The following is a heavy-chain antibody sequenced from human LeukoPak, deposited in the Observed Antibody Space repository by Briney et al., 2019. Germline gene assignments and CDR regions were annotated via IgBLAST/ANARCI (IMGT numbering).Heavy chain of an antibody. CDR3: ASSGIVVVPAAISY. CDR2: ISYDGSNK. J-gene: IGHJ4*02. V-gene: IGHV3-30-3*01. CDR1: GFTFSSYA. D-gene: IGHD2-2*01. Sequence: GGSLRLSCAASGFTFSSYAMHWVRQAPGKGLEWVAVISYDGSNKYYADSVKGRLTISRDNAKNSLYLQMNSLRAEDTAVYYCASSGIVVVPAAISYWGQGTLVTVSS.